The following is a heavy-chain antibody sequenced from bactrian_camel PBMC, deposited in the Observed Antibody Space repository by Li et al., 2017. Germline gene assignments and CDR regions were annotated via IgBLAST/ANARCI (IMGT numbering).Heavy chain of an antibody. Sequence: HVQLVESGGGSVQAGGSARLTCVGSGYINRRYSRGWFRQTPGKEREVVACIDSHGSITYSDSVKGRFTLSKEDANNTLYLRMNSLEPGDTAMYYCAADPWLQHCSAGHWEYNFYGQGTQVTVS. CDR3: AADPWLQHCSAGHWEYNF. CDR1: GYINRRYS. V-gene: IGHV3S57*01. D-gene: IGHD1*01. J-gene: IGHJ4*01. CDR2: IDSHGSI.